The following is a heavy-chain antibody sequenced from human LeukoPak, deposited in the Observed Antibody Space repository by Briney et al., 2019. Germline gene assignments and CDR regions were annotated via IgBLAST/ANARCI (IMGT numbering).Heavy chain of an antibody. CDR3: ARVGRGQVNWFDP. V-gene: IGHV1-2*02. D-gene: IGHD3-16*01. J-gene: IGHJ5*02. CDR1: GYTFTGYY. Sequence: ASVKVSCKASGYTFTGYYMHWVRRAPGQGLEWMGWINPNSGGTNYAQKFQGRVTMTRDTSISTAYMELSRLRSDDTAVYYCARVGRGQVNWFDPWGQGTLVTVSS. CDR2: INPNSGGT.